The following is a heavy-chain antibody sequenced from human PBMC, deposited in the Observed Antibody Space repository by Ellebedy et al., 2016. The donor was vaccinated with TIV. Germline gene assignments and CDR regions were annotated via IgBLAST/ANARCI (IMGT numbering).Heavy chain of an antibody. J-gene: IGHJ4*02. V-gene: IGHV4-34*01. D-gene: IGHD3-16*01. CDR3: ARGGYSYDYPY. Sequence: MPSETLSLTCAVYGGSSTAYYWTWIRQPPGKGLEWIGEINHGGSTNYNPSLKSRATISLDTSKNQFSLKLTSVTAADTAVYYVARGGYSYDYPYWGQGTLVTVSS. CDR1: GGSSTAYY. CDR2: INHGGST.